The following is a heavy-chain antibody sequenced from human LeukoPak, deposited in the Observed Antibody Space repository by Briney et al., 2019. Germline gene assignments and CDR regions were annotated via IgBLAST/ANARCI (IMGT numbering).Heavy chain of an antibody. CDR2: INQDGSEK. CDR3: ARVAKYYYGSETYYFFEH. V-gene: IGHV3-7*01. CDR1: GFSFSRYW. Sequence: GGSLRLSCAASGFSFSRYWMSWVRQAPVRGLEWVANINQDGSEKYFVDSVKGRFTISRDNAKNSLYLQMNSLRVEDTAVYYCARVAKYYYGSETYYFFEHWGQGTPVTASS. D-gene: IGHD3-10*01. J-gene: IGHJ4*02.